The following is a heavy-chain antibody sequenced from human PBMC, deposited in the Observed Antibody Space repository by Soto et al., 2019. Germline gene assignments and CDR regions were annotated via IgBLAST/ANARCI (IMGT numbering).Heavy chain of an antibody. D-gene: IGHD3-10*01. CDR2: IYYSGST. V-gene: IGHV4-59*01. CDR3: ARDGGSGSLYYYYMDV. J-gene: IGHJ6*03. Sequence: PSETLSLTCTVSGGSISSYYWSWIRQPPGKGLEWIGYIYYSGSTNYNPSLKSRVTISVDTSKNQFSLKLSSVTAADTAVYYCARDGGSGSLYYYYMDVWGKGTTVTVSS. CDR1: GGSISSYY.